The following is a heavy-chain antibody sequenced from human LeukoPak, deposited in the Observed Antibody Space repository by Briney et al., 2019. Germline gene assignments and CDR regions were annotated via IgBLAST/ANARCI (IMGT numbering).Heavy chain of an antibody. Sequence: GGSLRLSCAASGFTFSSYSMNWVRQAPGKGLEWVSSISSSSSCIYYADSVKGRFTISRDNAKNSLYLQMNSLRAEDTAVYYCARGTYSSGWTIDYWGQGTLVTVSS. J-gene: IGHJ4*02. CDR3: ARGTYSSGWTIDY. D-gene: IGHD6-19*01. CDR1: GFTFSSYS. V-gene: IGHV3-21*01. CDR2: ISSSSSCI.